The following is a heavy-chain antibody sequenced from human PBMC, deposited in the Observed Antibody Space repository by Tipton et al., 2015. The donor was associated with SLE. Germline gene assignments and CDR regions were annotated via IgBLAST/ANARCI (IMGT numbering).Heavy chain of an antibody. J-gene: IGHJ3*02. Sequence: LSLTCTVSGGSISSYYWSWIRQPPGKGLEWIGYIYYSGSTNYSPSLKSRVTISVDTSKNQFSLKLSSVTAADTAVYYCARHSSTTLYHDAFDIWGQGTMVTVSS. CDR1: GGSISSYY. D-gene: IGHD2/OR15-2a*01. CDR2: IYYSGST. CDR3: ARHSSTTLYHDAFDI. V-gene: IGHV4-59*08.